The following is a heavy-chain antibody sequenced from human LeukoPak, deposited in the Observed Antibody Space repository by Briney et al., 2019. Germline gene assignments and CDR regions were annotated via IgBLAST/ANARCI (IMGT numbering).Heavy chain of an antibody. V-gene: IGHV1-2*02. Sequence: ASVKVYCKASGYTFRDAYFHWVRQAPGQGLEWMGCINLNSGTTRYSQKFLARVSMTRDTSISTVYMELRSLRSDDTAMYFCARDKTGYSNRGKAYYYYLDVWGKGTTVTVSS. CDR1: GYTFRDAY. D-gene: IGHD4-11*01. J-gene: IGHJ6*03. CDR2: INLNSGTT. CDR3: ARDKTGYSNRGKAYYYYLDV.